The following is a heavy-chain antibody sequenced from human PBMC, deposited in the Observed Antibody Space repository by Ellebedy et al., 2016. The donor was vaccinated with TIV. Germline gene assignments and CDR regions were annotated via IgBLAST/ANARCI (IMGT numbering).Heavy chain of an antibody. CDR2: ITGSGGRT. CDR3: AKDGVEIGDGYFDY. CDR1: GFTFSSYA. Sequence: GESLKISCAASGFTFSSYAMSWVRQAPGKGLEWVSAITGSGGRTYYADSVKGRFTISRDNSKNTLYVQMNSLRAEDTARYYWAKDGVEIGDGYFDYWGQGTLVTVSS. D-gene: IGHD3-10*01. J-gene: IGHJ4*02. V-gene: IGHV3-23*01.